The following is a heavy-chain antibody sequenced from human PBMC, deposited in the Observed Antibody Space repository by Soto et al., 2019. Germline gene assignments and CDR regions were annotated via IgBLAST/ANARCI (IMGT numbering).Heavy chain of an antibody. Sequence: HPGGSLRLSCAASEFTFSRHTMHWVRQAPGKGLEWVASISYDGSDTYYADSVKGRFTISRDNSKNTLSVEMDSLRAEDTAVYYCARDRLRLGELSLLGYFDYWGQGTLVTVSS. D-gene: IGHD3-16*02. CDR1: EFTFSRHT. J-gene: IGHJ4*02. CDR2: ISYDGSDT. V-gene: IGHV3-30*04. CDR3: ARDRLRLGELSLLGYFDY.